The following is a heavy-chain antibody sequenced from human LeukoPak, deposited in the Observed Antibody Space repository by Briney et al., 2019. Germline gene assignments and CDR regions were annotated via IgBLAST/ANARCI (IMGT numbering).Heavy chain of an antibody. CDR2: INPNSGGT. CDR3: ARAYVIDAFDI. CDR1: GYTFTGYY. Sequence: ASVKVSCKASGYTFTGYYMHWVRQAPGQGLEWMGWINPNSGGTNYVQKFQGRVTMTRDTSISTAYMELSRLRSDDTAVYYCARAYVIDAFDIWGQGTMVTVSS. J-gene: IGHJ3*02. D-gene: IGHD3-16*01. V-gene: IGHV1-2*02.